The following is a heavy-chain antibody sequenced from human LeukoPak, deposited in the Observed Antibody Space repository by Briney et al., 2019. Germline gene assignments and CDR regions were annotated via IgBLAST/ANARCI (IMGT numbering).Heavy chain of an antibody. V-gene: IGHV4-4*07. CDR2: IYSSGST. J-gene: IGHJ5*02. D-gene: IGHD3-3*01. CDR1: GGSISSYY. Sequence: SETLSLTCTVSGGSISSYYWSWIRQPAGKGLEWIGRIYSSGSTNYNPSLKSRVTMSVDTSKNQFSLKLSSVTAADTAVYYCARDVITYYDFWSGPNWFDPWGQGTLVTVSS. CDR3: ARDVITYYDFWSGPNWFDP.